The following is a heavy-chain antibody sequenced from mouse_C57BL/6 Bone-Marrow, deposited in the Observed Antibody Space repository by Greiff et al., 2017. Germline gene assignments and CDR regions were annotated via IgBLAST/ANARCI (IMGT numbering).Heavy chain of an antibody. CDR3: ARGYDYDYAMDY. V-gene: IGHV1-39*01. CDR1: GYSFTDYN. J-gene: IGHJ4*01. D-gene: IGHD2-4*01. Sequence: VQLQQSGPELVKPGASVKISCKASGYSFTDYNMNWVKQSNGKSLEWIGVINPNYGTTSYNQKFKGKDTLTVDQSSSTAYMQLKILTSEYSAVYYCARGYDYDYAMDYWGQGTAVTVSS. CDR2: INPNYGTT.